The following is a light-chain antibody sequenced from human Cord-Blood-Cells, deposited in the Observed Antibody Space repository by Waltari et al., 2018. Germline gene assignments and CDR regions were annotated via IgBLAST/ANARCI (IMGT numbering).Light chain of an antibody. CDR2: GNS. CDR3: QSYDSSLSGYNYV. V-gene: IGLV1-40*01. J-gene: IGLJ1*01. CDR1: SSNIGAGYD. Sequence: QSVLTQPPSVSGAPGQRVTISCTGSSSNIGAGYDVHWYQQLPGTAPKLLIYGNSNRPSGVPDRFACSKSGTSAALAIAGLQAEDEADYYCQSYDSSLSGYNYVFGTGTKVTVL.